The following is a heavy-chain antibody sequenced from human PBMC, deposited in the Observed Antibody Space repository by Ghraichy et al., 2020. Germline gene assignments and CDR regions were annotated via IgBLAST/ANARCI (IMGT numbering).Heavy chain of an antibody. J-gene: IGHJ4*02. CDR1: GGSISSSSYY. CDR3: ARHGAYRFDY. V-gene: IGHV4-39*01. CDR2: FYYSGDT. Sequence: SQTLSLTCTVSGGSISSSSYYWGWVRQPPGKGLEWIGSFYYSGDTYYNPSLKSRLTVSVDTSKNHLSLKLTSVTAADAAVYYCARHGAYRFDYWGQGTLVTVSS. D-gene: IGHD5-18*01.